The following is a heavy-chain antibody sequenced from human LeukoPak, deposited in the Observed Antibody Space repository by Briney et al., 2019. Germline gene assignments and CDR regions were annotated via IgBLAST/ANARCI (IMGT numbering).Heavy chain of an antibody. CDR3: ARLSGDYLSVLPDY. D-gene: IGHD4-17*01. Sequence: SETLSLTCTVSGGSVNSGSYYWNWIRQPPGKGLEWIGYIYYSGSTNYNPSLKSRVTISVDTSKNQFSLKLSSVTAADTAVYYCARLSGDYLSVLPDYWGQGTLVTVSS. J-gene: IGHJ4*02. CDR2: IYYSGST. V-gene: IGHV4-61*01. CDR1: GGSVNSGSYY.